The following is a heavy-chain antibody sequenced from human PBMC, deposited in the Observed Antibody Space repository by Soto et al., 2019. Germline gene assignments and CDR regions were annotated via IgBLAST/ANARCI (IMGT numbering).Heavy chain of an antibody. D-gene: IGHD1-1*01. CDR2: VSPHGANT. Sequence: VGSLRLSCVASGFTFGSCGMNWVRQAPGKGLEWVAGVSPHGANTYYADSVRGRFIISRDDSRNTVSLDMNSLRGDDSAVYYCATEGAKTTWNFDYWGQGTVVTVSS. CDR1: GFTFGSCG. V-gene: IGHV3-23*01. CDR3: ATEGAKTTWNFDY. J-gene: IGHJ4*02.